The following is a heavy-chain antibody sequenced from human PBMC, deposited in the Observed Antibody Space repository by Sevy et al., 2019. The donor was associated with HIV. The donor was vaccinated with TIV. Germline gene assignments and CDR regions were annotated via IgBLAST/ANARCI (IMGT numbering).Heavy chain of an antibody. V-gene: IGHV3-21*01. Sequence: GGSLRLSCAASGFTFSSYSMNWVRRAPGKGLEWVSSISSSSSYIYYADSVKGRFTISRDNAKNSLYLQMNSLRAEDTAVYYCAGYSSSSKGGYYYYGMDVWGQGTTVTVSS. D-gene: IGHD6-6*01. CDR2: ISSSSSYI. CDR3: AGYSSSSKGGYYYYGMDV. J-gene: IGHJ6*02. CDR1: GFTFSSYS.